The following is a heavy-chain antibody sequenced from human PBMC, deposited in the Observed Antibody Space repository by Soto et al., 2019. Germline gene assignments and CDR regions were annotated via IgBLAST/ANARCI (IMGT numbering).Heavy chain of an antibody. CDR3: ATIVVPAAQSYWYFDL. V-gene: IGHV3-23*01. Sequence: EVQLLESGGGLVQPGGSLRLSCAASGFTFSSYAMSWVRQAPGKGLEWVSAISGSGGSTYYADSVKGRSTISRDNSKNTLYLQMNSLRADDMAVYYCATIVVPAAQSYWYFDLWGRGTLVTVSS. CDR1: GFTFSSYA. J-gene: IGHJ2*01. CDR2: ISGSGGST. D-gene: IGHD2-2*01.